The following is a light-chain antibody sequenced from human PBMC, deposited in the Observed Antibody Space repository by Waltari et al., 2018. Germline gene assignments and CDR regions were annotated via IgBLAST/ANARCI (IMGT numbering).Light chain of an antibody. V-gene: IGLV1-40*01. Sequence: QSVLTQPPSVSGTPGQGVTISCTGGRYHIGAGYAVHWSQQLRGAAPKVVIFGSTTRATGVTARFSASKSGTSASLAITGLQADDEADYYCQSYDNSLSSWVFGGGTKLTVL. CDR3: QSYDNSLSSWV. CDR2: GST. CDR1: RYHIGAGYA. J-gene: IGLJ3*02.